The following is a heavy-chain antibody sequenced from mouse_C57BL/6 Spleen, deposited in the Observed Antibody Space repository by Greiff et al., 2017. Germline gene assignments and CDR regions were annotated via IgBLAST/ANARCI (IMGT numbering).Heavy chain of an antibody. CDR3: ARRYYDYGYYFDY. Sequence: EVKVVESGGGLVKPGGSLKLSCAASGFTFSSYTMSWVRQTPEKRLEWVATISGGGGNTYYPDSVKGRFTISRDNAKNTLYLQMSSLRSEDTALYYCARRYYDYGYYFDYWGQGTTLTVSS. J-gene: IGHJ2*01. V-gene: IGHV5-9*01. CDR2: ISGGGGNT. CDR1: GFTFSSYT. D-gene: IGHD2-4*01.